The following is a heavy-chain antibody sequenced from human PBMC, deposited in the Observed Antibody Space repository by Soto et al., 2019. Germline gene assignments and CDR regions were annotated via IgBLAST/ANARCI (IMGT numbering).Heavy chain of an antibody. CDR1: GYTLTELP. Sequence: ASVKVSCKVSGYTLTELPMHWVRQAPGKGLEWMGGFDPEDGETIYAQKFQGRVTMTEDTSTDTAYMELSSLRSEDTAVYYRATENCSGGSCYPAYWGQGTLVTVSS. D-gene: IGHD2-15*01. V-gene: IGHV1-24*01. J-gene: IGHJ4*02. CDR2: FDPEDGET. CDR3: ATENCSGGSCYPAY.